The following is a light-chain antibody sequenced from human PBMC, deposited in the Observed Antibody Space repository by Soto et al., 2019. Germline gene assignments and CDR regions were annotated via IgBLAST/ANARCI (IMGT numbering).Light chain of an antibody. V-gene: IGKV1-39*01. Sequence: DIPMTQSPSSLSASVGDRVTITCRASESSNRHLNWYQQKPGKAPTLLIYAASSLQNGVPSRFSGSGSGTDLTLTISNLQPVDFATYDCQQSYSTLSITFGQGTRLQIK. J-gene: IGKJ5*01. CDR1: ESSNRH. CDR2: AAS. CDR3: QQSYSTLSIT.